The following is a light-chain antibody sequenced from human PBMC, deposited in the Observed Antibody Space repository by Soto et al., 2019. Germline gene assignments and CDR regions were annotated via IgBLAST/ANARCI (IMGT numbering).Light chain of an antibody. V-gene: IGLV2-14*01. Sequence: QSALTQPASVSGSPGQSITISCTGTSSDVGGYHYVSWYQQHPGKAPKLIIYELINRPSGVSNRFSGSKSGNTASLTISGLKAEDEADYYCNSYTSKSTGVFGTGTKLTVL. CDR3: NSYTSKSTGV. CDR1: SSDVGGYHY. J-gene: IGLJ1*01. CDR2: ELI.